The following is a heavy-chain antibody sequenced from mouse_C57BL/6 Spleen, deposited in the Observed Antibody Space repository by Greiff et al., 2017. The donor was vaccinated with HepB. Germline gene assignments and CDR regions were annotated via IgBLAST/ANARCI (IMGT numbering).Heavy chain of an antibody. CDR3: ARPFITTVVATDAMDY. D-gene: IGHD1-1*01. Sequence: EVQVVESGGDLVKPGGSLKLSCAASGFTFSSYGMSWVRQTPDKRLEWVATISSGGSYTYYPDSVKGRFTISRDNAKNTLYLQMSSLKSEDTAMYYCARPFITTVVATDAMDYWGQGTSVTVSS. CDR1: GFTFSSYG. V-gene: IGHV5-6*01. J-gene: IGHJ4*01. CDR2: ISSGGSYT.